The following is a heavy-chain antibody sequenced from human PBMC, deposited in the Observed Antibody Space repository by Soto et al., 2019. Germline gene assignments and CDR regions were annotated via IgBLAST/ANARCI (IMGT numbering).Heavy chain of an antibody. V-gene: IGHV3-23*01. CDR3: ARIRGYWYGLDV. J-gene: IGHJ6*02. CDR2: ITGTGGNT. CDR1: GFTLSTYG. Sequence: GGSLRLSCAGSGFTLSTYGMTWVRQAPGKGLEWVSAITGTGGNTYYVDSVKGRFTSSRDNSKNMLYLQMNSVRVEDTAVYYCARIRGYWYGLDVWGQATTVTVSS.